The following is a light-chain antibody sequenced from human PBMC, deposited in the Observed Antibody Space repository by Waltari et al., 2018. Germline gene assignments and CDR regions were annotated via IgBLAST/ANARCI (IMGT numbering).Light chain of an antibody. CDR3: SSYSDTYNLV. CDR2: EVD. J-gene: IGLJ2*01. Sequence: QSALTQPPSASGSPGQSVTISCPGTIGDVGAYPYFSWYQQLPGRAPKLIIYEVDKRPSGVPGRFSGSKSGNTASLTVSGAQAEDEGDYYCSSYSDTYNLVFGGGTKLTVL. V-gene: IGLV2-8*01. CDR1: IGDVGAYPY.